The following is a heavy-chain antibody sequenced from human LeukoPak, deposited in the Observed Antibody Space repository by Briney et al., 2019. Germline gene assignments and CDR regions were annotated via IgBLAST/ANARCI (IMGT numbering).Heavy chain of an antibody. D-gene: IGHD6-6*01. CDR1: GGSISSYY. CDR3: ARVDPDSSSTLEVFDY. J-gene: IGHJ4*02. Sequence: RTSETLSLTCTVSGGSISSYYWSWIRQPPEKGLEWIGYIYYSGSTNYNPSLKSRVTISVDTSKNQFSLKLSSVTAADTAVYYCARVDPDSSSTLEVFDYWGQGTLVTVSS. V-gene: IGHV4-59*01. CDR2: IYYSGST.